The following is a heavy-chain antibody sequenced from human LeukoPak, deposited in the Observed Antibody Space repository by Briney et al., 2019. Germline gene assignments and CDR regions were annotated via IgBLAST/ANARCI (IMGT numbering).Heavy chain of an antibody. Sequence: PSETLSLICTVSGGSISSYYWSWIRQPPGKGLEWIGYIYYSGSTNYNPSHKSRVTISVDTSKNQFSLKLSSVTAADTAVYYCARRRARDGHTFDYWGQGTLVTVSS. CDR2: IYYSGST. J-gene: IGHJ4*02. D-gene: IGHD5-24*01. CDR1: GGSISSYY. CDR3: ARRRARDGHTFDY. V-gene: IGHV4-59*08.